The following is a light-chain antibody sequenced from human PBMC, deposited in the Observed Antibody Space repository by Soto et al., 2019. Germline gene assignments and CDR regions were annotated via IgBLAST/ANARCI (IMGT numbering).Light chain of an antibody. CDR2: GAS. J-gene: IGKJ1*01. V-gene: IGKV3-20*01. CDR3: QQYGSSPRT. CDR1: QSVSSSY. Sequence: EIVLTQSPGTLSLSPGERATLPCRASQSVSSSYLGWYQQKPGQAPRLLMYGASSRATGIPERFSGSGSGTDFTLTISRLEPEDFAVYYCQQYGSSPRTFGQGTKVDI.